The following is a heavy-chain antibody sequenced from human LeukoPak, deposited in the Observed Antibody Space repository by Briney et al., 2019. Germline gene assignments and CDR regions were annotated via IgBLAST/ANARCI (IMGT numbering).Heavy chain of an antibody. CDR3: ARTKWKHYGMDV. V-gene: IGHV4-59*01. Sequence: SETLSLTCTVSGGSISSYYWSWIRQPPGKGLEWIGYIYYSGSTNYNPSLKSRVTISVDTSKNQFSLKLSSVTAADTAVYYCARTKWKHYGMDVWGQGTTVTVSS. CDR1: GGSISSYY. D-gene: IGHD1-1*01. CDR2: IYYSGST. J-gene: IGHJ6*02.